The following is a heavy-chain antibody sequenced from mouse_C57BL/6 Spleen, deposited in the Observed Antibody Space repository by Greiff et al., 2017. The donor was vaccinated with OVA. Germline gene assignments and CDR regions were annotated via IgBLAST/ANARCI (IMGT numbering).Heavy chain of an antibody. V-gene: IGHV1-82*01. CDR3: AREDSNYAAY. J-gene: IGHJ3*01. CDR2: IYPGDGDT. Sequence: VQLQQSGPELVKPGASVKISCKASGYAFSSSWMNWVKQRPGKGLEWIGRIYPGDGDTNYNGKFKGKATLTADKSSSTAYMQLSSLTSEDSAVYFCAREDSNYAAYWGQGTLVTVSA. D-gene: IGHD2-5*01. CDR1: GYAFSSSW.